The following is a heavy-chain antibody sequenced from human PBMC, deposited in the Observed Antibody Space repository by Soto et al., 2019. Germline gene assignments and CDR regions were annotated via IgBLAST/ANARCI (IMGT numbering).Heavy chain of an antibody. Sequence: GGSLRLSCAASGFTFSSYWMSWVRQAPGKGLEWVANIKQDGSEKYYVDSVKGRFTISRDNAKNSVYLQMNSLRDEDTAVYYCAKERGFGNLHSFDTWGPGTLVTVSS. CDR3: AKERGFGNLHSFDT. CDR1: GFTFSSYW. CDR2: IKQDGSEK. D-gene: IGHD3-10*01. V-gene: IGHV3-7*01. J-gene: IGHJ4*02.